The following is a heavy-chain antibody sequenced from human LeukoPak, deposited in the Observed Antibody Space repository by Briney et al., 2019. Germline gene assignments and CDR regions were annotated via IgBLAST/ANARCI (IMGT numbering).Heavy chain of an antibody. CDR3: ARGGYYFDA. CDR1: GGSISSYY. CDR2: IYYSGST. V-gene: IGHV4-59*01. D-gene: IGHD5-12*01. J-gene: IGHJ4*02. Sequence: SETLSLTCTVSGGSISSYYWSWIRQPPGKGLEWIGYIYYSGSTNYNPSLKSRVTISVDTSKNQFSLKLSSVTAADTAVYYCARGGYYFDALCQGTREAVSS.